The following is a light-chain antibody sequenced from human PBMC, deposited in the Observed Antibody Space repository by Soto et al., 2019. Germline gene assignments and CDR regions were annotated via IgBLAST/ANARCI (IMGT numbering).Light chain of an antibody. J-gene: IGLJ2*01. CDR2: YDS. CDR3: QVWDDSSAF. V-gene: IGLV3-21*04. Sequence: SYELTQPPSVSVTPGKTARITCGGNNIGSRSVHWYQQRPGQAPVLVIYYDSDRPSGIPERFSGSNSGNTATLTISRVEAGDEADYYCQVWDDSSAFFGGGTKLTVL. CDR1: NIGSRS.